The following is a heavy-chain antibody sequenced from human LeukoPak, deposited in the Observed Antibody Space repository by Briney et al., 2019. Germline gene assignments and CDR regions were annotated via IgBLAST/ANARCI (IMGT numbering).Heavy chain of an antibody. CDR1: GYTFTVYF. Sequence: ASVKVSCTASGYTFTVYFMHWVRQAPGQGLEWMGWINPNSGGTNYAQKLQGRVTMTTDTSTSTAYMELRSLRSDDTAVYYCARVTGGSYCGPVLDYWGQGTLVTVSS. CDR2: INPNSGGT. V-gene: IGHV1-2*02. J-gene: IGHJ4*02. D-gene: IGHD1-26*01. CDR3: ARVTGGSYCGPVLDY.